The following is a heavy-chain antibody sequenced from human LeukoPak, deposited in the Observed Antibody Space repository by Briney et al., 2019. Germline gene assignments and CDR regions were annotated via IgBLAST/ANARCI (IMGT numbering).Heavy chain of an antibody. V-gene: IGHV5-51*01. D-gene: IGHD3-10*01. Sequence: GESLKISCKGSGYSFTSYWIGWVRQMPGKGLEWMGIIYPGDSDTRYSPSFQGQVTISADKSISTAYLQWSSLKASDTAMYYCARLSYYYGSGPGHYFDYWGQGTLVTVSS. J-gene: IGHJ4*02. CDR1: GYSFTSYW. CDR2: IYPGDSDT. CDR3: ARLSYYYGSGPGHYFDY.